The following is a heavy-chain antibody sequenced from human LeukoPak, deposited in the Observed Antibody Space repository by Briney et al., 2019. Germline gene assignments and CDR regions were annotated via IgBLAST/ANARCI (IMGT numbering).Heavy chain of an antibody. D-gene: IGHD4-17*01. Sequence: PGGSPRLSCAASGFTFSNYALTWVRQAPGRGLEWVASISGVGPYYADSAKGRFSISRDNYKNTLYLQMSSLRAEDTAVYYCARDPNGDYVGAFDFQRWGQGTLVTVSS. CDR1: GFTFSNYA. CDR3: ARDPNGDYVGAFDFQR. J-gene: IGHJ1*01. CDR2: ISGVGP. V-gene: IGHV3-23*01.